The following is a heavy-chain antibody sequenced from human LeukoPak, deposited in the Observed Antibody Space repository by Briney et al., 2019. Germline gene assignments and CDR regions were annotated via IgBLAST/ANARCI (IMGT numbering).Heavy chain of an antibody. V-gene: IGHV4-34*01. Sequence: PSETLSLTCAVYGGSFSGYYWSWIRQPPGKGLDWIGEINHSGSTNYNPSLKSRVTISVDTSKNQFSLKLSSVTAADTAVYYCARGKTRFQHWGQGTLVTASS. CDR3: ARGKTRFQH. CDR2: INHSGST. D-gene: IGHD1/OR15-1a*01. J-gene: IGHJ1*01. CDR1: GGSFSGYY.